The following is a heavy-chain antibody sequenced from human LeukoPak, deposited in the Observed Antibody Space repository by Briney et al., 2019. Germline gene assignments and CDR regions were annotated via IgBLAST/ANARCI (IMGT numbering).Heavy chain of an antibody. CDR2: INLDGSDK. CDR1: GFTFNNYW. Sequence: GGSLRLSCAASGFTFNNYWMTWVRQAPGKGLEWVGNINLDGSDKYYGDSVKGRFTISRDNAKKSLYLQMNSVRAEDMGVYYCARDTRYFDYWGQGNMVTVSS. CDR3: ARDTRYFDY. V-gene: IGHV3-7*01. J-gene: IGHJ4*02.